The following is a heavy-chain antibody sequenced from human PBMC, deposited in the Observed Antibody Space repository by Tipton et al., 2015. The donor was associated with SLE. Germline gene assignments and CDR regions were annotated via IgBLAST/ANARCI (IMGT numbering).Heavy chain of an antibody. J-gene: IGHJ4*02. CDR3: ASHSPYNFWSGYFGY. CDR1: GFTFADYA. Sequence: SLRLSCTTSGFTFADYALSWVRQPPGKGLEWVANIKEDGSETYYVDSVKGRFTISRDNAKSSLYLQVNSLRAEDTAVYYCASHSPYNFWSGYFGYWGQGTLVTVSS. D-gene: IGHD3-3*01. CDR2: IKEDGSET. V-gene: IGHV3-7*01.